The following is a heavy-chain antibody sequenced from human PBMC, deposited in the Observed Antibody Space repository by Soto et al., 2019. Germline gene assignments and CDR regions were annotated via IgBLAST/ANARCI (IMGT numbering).Heavy chain of an antibody. J-gene: IGHJ6*02. CDR1: GDSVSSNRAA. D-gene: IGHD2-15*01. V-gene: IGHV6-1*01. CDR3: ARDEGYCSRGSCYFYYYYGMDV. Sequence: SQTLSLTCAISGDSVSSNRAAWNWIRQSPSRGLEWLGRTYYRSKWYNDYAVSVKSRITINPDTSKNQFSLQLNSVTPEDTAVYYCARDEGYCSRGSCYFYYYYGMDVWGQGTTVTVSS. CDR2: TYYRSKWYN.